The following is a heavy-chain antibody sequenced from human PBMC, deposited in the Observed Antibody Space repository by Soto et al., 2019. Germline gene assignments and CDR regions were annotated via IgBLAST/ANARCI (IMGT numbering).Heavy chain of an antibody. CDR2: ISAGRST. D-gene: IGHD4-17*01. Sequence: PGGSLSLSCAASGFPFSNYSMNWVRQAPGKGPEWVSGISAGRSTYYADSVKGRFTISRDNSKSTLFLQMDSLRAEDTALYYCTKVRGDPVWGKGTTVTVSS. J-gene: IGHJ6*04. V-gene: IGHV3-23*01. CDR3: TKVRGDPV. CDR1: GFPFSNYS.